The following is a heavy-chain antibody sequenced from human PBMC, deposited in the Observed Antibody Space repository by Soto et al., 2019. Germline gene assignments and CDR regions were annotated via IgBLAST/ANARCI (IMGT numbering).Heavy chain of an antibody. Sequence: QVQLVQSGAAVKKPGSSVKVSCKASGGTFSSYAISWVRQAPGQGLEWMGGTIPIFGTANYAQKFQGRVTITADESTSTAYMELSSLRSEDTAVYYCARQGAALRDYYYGMDVWGQGTTVTVSS. CDR2: TIPIFGTA. CDR3: ARQGAALRDYYYGMDV. V-gene: IGHV1-69*12. CDR1: GGTFSSYA. D-gene: IGHD6-25*01. J-gene: IGHJ6*02.